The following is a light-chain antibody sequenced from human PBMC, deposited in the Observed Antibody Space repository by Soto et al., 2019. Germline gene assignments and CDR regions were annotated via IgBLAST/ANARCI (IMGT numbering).Light chain of an antibody. J-gene: IGLJ3*02. CDR3: QSYDTSLSAWV. CDR1: SSNIGAGYN. Sequence: QSVLTQPPSVSGAPGQRVTISCTGSSSNIGAGYNVHWYKQLPGTAPKLLMYDNTNRPSGVPDRFSGSKSGTSASLAITGLQAEDESDYYCQSYDTSLSAWVFGGGTKLTVL. V-gene: IGLV1-40*01. CDR2: DNT.